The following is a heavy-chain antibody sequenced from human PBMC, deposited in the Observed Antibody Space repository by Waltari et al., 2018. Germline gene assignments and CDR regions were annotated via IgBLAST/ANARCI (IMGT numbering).Heavy chain of an antibody. CDR1: GGTFSSYA. V-gene: IGHV1-69*04. J-gene: IGHJ4*02. D-gene: IGHD3-22*01. CDR2: IIPILGIA. CDR3: ARPDVSGYYYDSSGYVY. Sequence: QVQLVQSGAEVKKPGSSVKVSCKASGGTFSSYAISWVRQAPGQGREWMGGIIPILGIANYAQKFQGRVTITADESTSTAYMELSSLRSEDTAVYYCARPDVSGYYYDSSGYVYWGQGTLVTVSS.